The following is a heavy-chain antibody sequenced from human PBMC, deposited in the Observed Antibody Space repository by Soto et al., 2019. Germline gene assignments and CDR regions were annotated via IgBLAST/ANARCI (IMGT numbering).Heavy chain of an antibody. CDR3: ARDGSEGASGSYLKAFDI. CDR2: IYYSGST. Sequence: TSETLSLTCTVSGGSVSSGSYYWSWIRQPPGKGLEWIGYIYYSGSTNYNPSLKSRVTISVDTSKNQFSLKLSSVTAADTAVYYCARDGSEGASGSYLKAFDIWGQGTMVTVSS. V-gene: IGHV4-61*01. J-gene: IGHJ3*02. D-gene: IGHD1-26*01. CDR1: GGSVSSGSYY.